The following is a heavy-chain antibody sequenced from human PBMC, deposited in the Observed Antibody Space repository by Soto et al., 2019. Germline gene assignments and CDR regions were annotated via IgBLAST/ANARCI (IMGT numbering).Heavy chain of an antibody. D-gene: IGHD1-26*01. Sequence: QVQLVESGGGLVKPEGSLRLSCAASGFTFSAYYMSWIRQAPGKGLEWVSYISDSGSLTHYGDSVKGRFTISRDNAKASLYLQMDILRAEDTAIYYWARALVLGVGALSQWGQGTLVTVSS. J-gene: IGHJ4*02. CDR3: ARALVLGVGALSQ. V-gene: IGHV3-11*01. CDR2: ISDSGSLT. CDR1: GFTFSAYY.